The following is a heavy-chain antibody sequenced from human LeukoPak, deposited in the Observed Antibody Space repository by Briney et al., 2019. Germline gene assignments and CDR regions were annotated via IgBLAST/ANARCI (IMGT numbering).Heavy chain of an antibody. CDR3: AKDIQYSGYATFDY. CDR2: ISYSGDNT. Sequence: GGSLRLSCAASGFTFSSFAMSWVRQAPGKGLEWVSVISYSGDNTYYADSVKGRFTTSRDNSKNTLYLQMNSLRAEDTAVYYCAKDIQYSGYATFDYWGQGTLVTVSS. V-gene: IGHV3-23*01. J-gene: IGHJ4*02. CDR1: GFTFSSFA. D-gene: IGHD5-12*01.